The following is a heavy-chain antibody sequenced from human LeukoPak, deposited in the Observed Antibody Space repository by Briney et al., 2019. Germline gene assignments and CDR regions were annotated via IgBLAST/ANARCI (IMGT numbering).Heavy chain of an antibody. J-gene: IGHJ4*02. D-gene: IGHD2-15*01. CDR2: MNSDGSRT. CDR1: GFTFSTSR. V-gene: IGHV3-74*01. CDR3: ARETMALVVAASLDY. Sequence: PGGSLRLSCAASGFTFSTSRMHWVRQAPGKGLVWVSRMNSDGSRTNHADSVKGRLTISRDNAKNTLYLQMNSLRAEDTAVYYCARETMALVVAASLDYWGQGTLVTVSS.